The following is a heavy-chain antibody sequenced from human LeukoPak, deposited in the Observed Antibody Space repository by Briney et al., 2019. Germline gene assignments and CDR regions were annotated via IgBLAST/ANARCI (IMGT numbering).Heavy chain of an antibody. Sequence: SETLSLTCTVSGGSISSYYWSWIRQPPGKGLEWIGYIYYSGSTNYNPSLKSRVTITVDTSKNQFSLKLSSATAADTAVYYCARDRIYCSSTSCHPLLDYWGQGTLVTVSS. CDR2: IYYSGST. CDR3: ARDRIYCSSTSCHPLLDY. J-gene: IGHJ4*02. V-gene: IGHV4-59*01. CDR1: GGSISSYY. D-gene: IGHD2-2*01.